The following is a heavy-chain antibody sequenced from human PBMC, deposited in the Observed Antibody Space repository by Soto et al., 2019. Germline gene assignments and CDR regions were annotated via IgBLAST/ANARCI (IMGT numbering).Heavy chain of an antibody. CDR1: GFTFSSYA. CDR2: ISGSGGST. CDR3: TTGSDYDFWSGPSQGY. V-gene: IGHV3-23*01. D-gene: IGHD3-3*01. J-gene: IGHJ4*02. Sequence: PGGSLRLSCAASGFTFSSYAMSWVRQAPGKGLEWVSAISGSGGSTYYADSVKGRFTISRDNSKNTLYLQKNSLRAEDTAVYYCTTGSDYDFWSGPSQGYWGQGTLVTVSS.